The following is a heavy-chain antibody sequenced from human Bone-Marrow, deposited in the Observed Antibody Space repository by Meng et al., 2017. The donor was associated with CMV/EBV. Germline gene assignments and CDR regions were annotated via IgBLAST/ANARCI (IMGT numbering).Heavy chain of an antibody. D-gene: IGHD2-21*01. CDR1: GFTVSSNY. J-gene: IGHJ4*02. Sequence: GESLKISCAASGFTVSSNYMSWVRQAPGKGLEWVSVIYSGGSTYYADSVKGRFTISRDNSKNTLYLQMNSLRAEDTAVYYCARGDDLDYWGQGTRVTGYS. CDR3: ARGDDLDY. CDR2: IYSGGST. V-gene: IGHV3-53*01.